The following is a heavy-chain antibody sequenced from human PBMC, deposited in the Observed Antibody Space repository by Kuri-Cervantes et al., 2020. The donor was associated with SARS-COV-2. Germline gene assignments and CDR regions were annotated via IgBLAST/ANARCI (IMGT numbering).Heavy chain of an antibody. CDR1: GGSISSSSYY. CDR2: INHSGST. Sequence: SETLSLTCTVSGGSISSSSYYWGWIRQPPGKGLEWIGEINHSGSTNYNPSLKSRVTISVDTSKNQFSLKLSSVTAADTAVYYCARGTRYYDFWSGYLNWGQGTLVTVSS. D-gene: IGHD3-3*01. J-gene: IGHJ4*02. V-gene: IGHV4-39*07. CDR3: ARGTRYYDFWSGYLN.